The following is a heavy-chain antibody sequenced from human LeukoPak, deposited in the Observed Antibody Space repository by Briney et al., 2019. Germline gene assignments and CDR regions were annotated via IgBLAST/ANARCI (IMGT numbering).Heavy chain of an antibody. V-gene: IGHV1-18*01. CDR1: GYTFTSYG. D-gene: IGHD6-13*01. J-gene: IGHJ4*02. CDR3: ARGMRPYSSSWYGLYDY. CDR2: ISAYNGNT. Sequence: GASVKVSCKASGYTFTSYGFSWVRQAPGQGLEWMGWISAYNGNTNYAQKLQGRVTMTTDTSTSTAYMELRSLGSDDTAVYYCARGMRPYSSSWYGLYDYWGQGTLVTVSS.